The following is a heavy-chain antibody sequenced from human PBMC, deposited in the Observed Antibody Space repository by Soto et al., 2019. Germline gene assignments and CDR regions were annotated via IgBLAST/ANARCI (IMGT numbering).Heavy chain of an antibody. V-gene: IGHV3-48*01. CDR1: GFTFNIYS. J-gene: IGHJ4*02. D-gene: IGHD2-15*01. Sequence: PGGSLRLSCAASGFTFNIYSMNWVRQAPGKGLEWVSYISGSSSTTYYADSVKGRFTISRDNAKNSLYLQMNILRAEDTAVYYCVSDKLGYCSDGRCYRPGYFENCGQGTPVTVSS. CDR2: ISGSSSTT. CDR3: VSDKLGYCSDGRCYRPGYFEN.